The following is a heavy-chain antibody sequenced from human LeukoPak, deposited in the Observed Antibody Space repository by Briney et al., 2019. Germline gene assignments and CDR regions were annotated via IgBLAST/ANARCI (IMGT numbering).Heavy chain of an antibody. CDR2: IYYSGST. D-gene: IGHD6-19*01. CDR1: GGSISSYY. CDR3: ARSPKQWLVPYYFDY. Sequence: SETLSLTCTASGGSISSYYWSWIRQPPGKGLEWIGYIYYSGSTNYNPSLKSRVTISVDTSKNQFSLKLSSVTAADTAVYYCARSPKQWLVPYYFDYWGQGTLVTVSS. J-gene: IGHJ4*02. V-gene: IGHV4-59*01.